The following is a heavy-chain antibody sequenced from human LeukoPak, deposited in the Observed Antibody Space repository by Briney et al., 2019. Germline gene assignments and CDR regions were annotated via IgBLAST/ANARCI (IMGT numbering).Heavy chain of an antibody. Sequence: GGSLRLSCAASGFTFSSYAMSWVRQAPGKGLEWVSAISGSGGSTYYADSVKGRFTISRDNSKNTVYLQMNSLKAEDTAVYYCAKDPYGTRYFDYWGQGTLVTVSS. CDR2: ISGSGGST. J-gene: IGHJ4*02. D-gene: IGHD2-8*01. CDR3: AKDPYGTRYFDY. CDR1: GFTFSSYA. V-gene: IGHV3-23*01.